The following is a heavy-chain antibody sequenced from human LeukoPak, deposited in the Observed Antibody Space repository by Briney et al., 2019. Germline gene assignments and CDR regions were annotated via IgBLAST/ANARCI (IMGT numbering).Heavy chain of an antibody. V-gene: IGHV4-39*07. CDR3: ARDLRSSGWYRLPFDN. Sequence: PSETLSLTCTVSGASISSSSYNWGWIRQPPGKGLEWIGSIYYSGSTYYNPFLKSRVTISVDTSKNQFSLRVNSVTAADTAVYCCARDLRSSGWYRLPFDNWGQGTLVTVSS. CDR2: IYYSGST. D-gene: IGHD6-19*01. J-gene: IGHJ4*02. CDR1: GASISSSSYN.